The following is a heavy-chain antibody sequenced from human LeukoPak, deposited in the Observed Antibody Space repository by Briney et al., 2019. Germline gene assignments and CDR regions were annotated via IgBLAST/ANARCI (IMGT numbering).Heavy chain of an antibody. CDR3: AKGRPPSNIVGATSGDY. J-gene: IGHJ4*02. V-gene: IGHV3-23*01. Sequence: PGGSLRLSCAASGFTFSSYAMSWVRQAPGKGLEWVSAISGSGGSTYYTDSVKGRFTISRDNSKHTLYLQMNSLRAEDTAVYYCAKGRPPSNIVGATSGDYWGQGTLVTVSS. D-gene: IGHD1-26*01. CDR2: ISGSGGST. CDR1: GFTFSSYA.